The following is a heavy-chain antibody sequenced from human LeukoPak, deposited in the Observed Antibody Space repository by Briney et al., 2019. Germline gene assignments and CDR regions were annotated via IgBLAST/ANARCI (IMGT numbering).Heavy chain of an antibody. CDR1: GFTFSSYQ. CDR3: ARFGMGTTSFDY. V-gene: IGHV3-48*03. CDR2: ISDSVSTI. D-gene: IGHD1-7*01. J-gene: IGHJ4*02. Sequence: PGRSLRLSCAASGFTFSSYQMNWVRQAPGKGLEWVSYISDSVSTIYYADSVKGRFTISRDNAKNSLFLQMTSLRAEDTAVYYCARFGMGTTSFDYWGQGTLVTVSS.